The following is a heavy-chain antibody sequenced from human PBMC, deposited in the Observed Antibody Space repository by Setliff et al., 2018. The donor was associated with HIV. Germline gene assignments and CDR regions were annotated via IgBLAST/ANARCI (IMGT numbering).Heavy chain of an antibody. CDR3: ARAQMHRGVVSWSLYYFDY. D-gene: IGHD3-10*01. V-gene: IGHV4-59*01. J-gene: IGHJ4*02. CDR1: GGSMNNYY. CDR2: IYENAYA. Sequence: SETLSLTCTVSGGSMNNYYWNWIRQTPGKGLEWIGYIYENAYAHYTVSLRSRVTVSMDTSKNQFSLTLRSVTAADRAVYYCARAQMHRGVVSWSLYYFDYWGQGTLVTVSS.